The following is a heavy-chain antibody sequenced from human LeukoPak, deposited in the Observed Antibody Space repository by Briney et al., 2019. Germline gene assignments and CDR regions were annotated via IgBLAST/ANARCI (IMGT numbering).Heavy chain of an antibody. D-gene: IGHD3-10*01. CDR2: IYYSGST. J-gene: IGHJ4*02. Sequence: SETLSLTCTVSGGSISSYYWGWVRQPPGKGLEWIGYIYYSGSTTYNPSLKSRVTVSVDTSKNRFSLNLSSVTAADTAVYYCAATYYYGSGSSLYFDYWGQGTLVTVSS. CDR1: GGSISSYY. V-gene: IGHV4-59*01. CDR3: AATYYYGSGSSLYFDY.